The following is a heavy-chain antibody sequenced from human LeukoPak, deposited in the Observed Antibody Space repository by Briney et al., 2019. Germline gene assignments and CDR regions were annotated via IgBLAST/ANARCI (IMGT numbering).Heavy chain of an antibody. J-gene: IGHJ4*02. CDR3: ARGDRLLFDY. V-gene: IGHV3-21*01. CDR1: GFTFSSYG. CDR2: ISSSSSYI. D-gene: IGHD1-26*01. Sequence: GGSLRLSCAASGFTFSSYGMNWVRQAPGKGLEWVSSISSSSSYIYYADSVKGRFTISRDNAKNSLYLQMNSLRAEDTAVYYCARGDRLLFDYWGQGTLVTVSS.